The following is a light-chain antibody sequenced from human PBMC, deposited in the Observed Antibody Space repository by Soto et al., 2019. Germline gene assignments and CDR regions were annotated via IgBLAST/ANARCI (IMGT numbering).Light chain of an antibody. CDR3: QQYNSWLMYT. V-gene: IGKV3-15*01. CDR1: QSVSSSY. J-gene: IGKJ2*01. CDR2: GTS. Sequence: EIVLTQSPGTLSLSPGERATLSCRASQSVSSSYLAWYQQKPGQAPRLIIYGTSTRAPGIPARFSGSGSGTQFTLTISSLQSEDFAVYYCQQYNSWLMYTFGQGTKVDIK.